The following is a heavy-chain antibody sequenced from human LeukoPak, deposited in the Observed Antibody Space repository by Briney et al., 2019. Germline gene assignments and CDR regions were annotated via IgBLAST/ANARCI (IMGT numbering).Heavy chain of an antibody. J-gene: IGHJ4*02. V-gene: IGHV1-18*01. CDR1: GYTLTSYG. D-gene: IGHD6-19*01. CDR2: ISAYNGNT. CDR3: ARIVVWGQWLGYYFDY. Sequence: GASVKVSCKASGYTLTSYGISWVRQAPGQGLEWMGWISAYNGNTNYAQKLQGRVTMTTDTSTSSAYMELSRLRSDDTAVYYCARIVVWGQWLGYYFDYWGQGTLVTVSS.